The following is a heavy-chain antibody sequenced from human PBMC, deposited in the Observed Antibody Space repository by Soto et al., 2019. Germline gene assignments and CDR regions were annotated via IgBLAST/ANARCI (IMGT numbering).Heavy chain of an antibody. J-gene: IGHJ4*02. V-gene: IGHV1-18*01. CDR1: GYTFTSYC. Sequence: ASVKVSCKASGYTFTSYCISWVRQAPGQGLEWMGWISAYNGNTNYAQKLQGRVTMTTDTSTSTAYMELRSLRSDDTAVYYCARREVYYYGSGSYYNRDYFDYWGQGTLVTVSS. D-gene: IGHD3-10*01. CDR2: ISAYNGNT. CDR3: ARREVYYYGSGSYYNRDYFDY.